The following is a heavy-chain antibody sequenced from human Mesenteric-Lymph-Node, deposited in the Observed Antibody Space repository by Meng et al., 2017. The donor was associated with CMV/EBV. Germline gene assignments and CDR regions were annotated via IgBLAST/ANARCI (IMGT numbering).Heavy chain of an antibody. J-gene: IGHJ6*02. CDR3: ARGSYGSGRDSHYFYGLDV. V-gene: IGHV4-39*07. D-gene: IGHD3-10*01. CDR2: IYYSGST. Sequence: SETLSLTCTVSGGSISSSSYYWGWIRQPPGKGLEWIGTIYYSGSTYYNPSLKSRLIISLDTSKNQFSLKLRSVTAADTAVYFCARGSYGSGRDSHYFYGLDVWGQGTPVTVSS. CDR1: GGSISSSSYY.